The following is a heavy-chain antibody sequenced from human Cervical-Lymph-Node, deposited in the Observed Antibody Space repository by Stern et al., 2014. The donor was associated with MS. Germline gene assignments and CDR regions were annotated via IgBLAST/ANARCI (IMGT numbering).Heavy chain of an antibody. CDR3: ARGVTAVTNYVPNWCFDL. V-gene: IGHV4-39*02. CDR2: VYYSGIT. D-gene: IGHD4-11*01. Sequence: QVQLQESGPGLVKPSETLSLTCTVSGGSITNRDYWGWIRQSPGKGLEWIGSVYYSGITYYSPSLKCRATISIDTSRNQFFLRLNSVTATDTAVYFCARGVTAVTNYVPNWCFDLWGRGTLVTVSS. CDR1: GGSITNRDY. J-gene: IGHJ2*01.